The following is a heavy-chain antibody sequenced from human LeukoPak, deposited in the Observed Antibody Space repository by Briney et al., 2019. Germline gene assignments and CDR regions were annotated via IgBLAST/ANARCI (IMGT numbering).Heavy chain of an antibody. CDR2: IHHSGST. CDR1: GASISSHY. D-gene: IGHD2-15*01. Sequence: SETLSLTCSVSGASISSHYWSWIRQPPGKGLEWNGEIHHSGSTNYNPSLKSRVTISVDTSKNQFSLKLSSVTAADTAVYYCARAGYCSGGSCYPWAHRYYGMDVWGQGTTVTVS. CDR3: ARAGYCSGGSCYPWAHRYYGMDV. V-gene: IGHV4-34*01. J-gene: IGHJ6*02.